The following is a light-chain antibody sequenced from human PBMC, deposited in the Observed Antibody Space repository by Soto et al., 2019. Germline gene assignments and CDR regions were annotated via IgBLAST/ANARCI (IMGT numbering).Light chain of an antibody. V-gene: IGKV3-20*01. CDR2: GAS. Sequence: EIVLTQSPATLSLSPGERATLSCRASQSVRNNYLAWYQQKPGQAPRLLISGASSRAAGIPDRFSGSGSGTDFTLTISRLEPEDFAVYYCQQYHNSPLTFGQGTKVDIK. CDR1: QSVRNNY. J-gene: IGKJ1*01. CDR3: QQYHNSPLT.